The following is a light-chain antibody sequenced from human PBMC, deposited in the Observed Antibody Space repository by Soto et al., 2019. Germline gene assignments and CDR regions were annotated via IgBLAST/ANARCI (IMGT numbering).Light chain of an antibody. J-gene: IGKJ5*01. CDR2: VAS. Sequence: NGLTQSPGTLSLNKRERATLSCRASQSVSSSYLAWYQHKPGQPPRLLIYVASSRATGIPDRFSGSGSGTDFTLTISRLEPEDFAVFYCPHYDSLPITFAQGTLLAIK. CDR1: QSVSSSY. CDR3: PHYDSLPIT. V-gene: IGKV3-20*01.